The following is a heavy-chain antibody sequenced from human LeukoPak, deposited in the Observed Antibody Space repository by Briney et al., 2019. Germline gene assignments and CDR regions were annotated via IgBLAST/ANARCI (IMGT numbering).Heavy chain of an antibody. Sequence: ASVKVSCKASGYTFTSYYMHWVRQAPGQGLEWMGIINPSGGSTSYAQKFQGRVTMTRDTSMSTVYMELSSLRSEDTAVYYCARAARYCSGGSCYGYFDYWGQGTLVTVSS. CDR3: ARAARYCSGGSCYGYFDY. V-gene: IGHV1-46*01. CDR1: GYTFTSYY. J-gene: IGHJ4*02. CDR2: INPSGGST. D-gene: IGHD2-15*01.